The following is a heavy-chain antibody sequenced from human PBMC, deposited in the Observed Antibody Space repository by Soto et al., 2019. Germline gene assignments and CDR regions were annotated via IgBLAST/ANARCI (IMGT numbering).Heavy chain of an antibody. D-gene: IGHD2-2*01. CDR2: IYYSGST. CDR1: GGSISSGGYY. J-gene: IGHJ4*02. CDR3: AAISTRMQASFDY. V-gene: IGHV4-31*03. Sequence: QVQLQESGPGLVKPSQTLSLTCTVSGGSISSGGYYLSWIRQHPGKGLEWIGYIYYSGSTYYNPSLQSRVTISVDTSKIQFSLKLSSVTAADTAVYYCAAISTRMQASFDYWGQGTLFTVSS.